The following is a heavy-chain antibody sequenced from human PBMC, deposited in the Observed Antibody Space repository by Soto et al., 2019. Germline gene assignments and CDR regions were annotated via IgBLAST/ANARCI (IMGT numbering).Heavy chain of an antibody. CDR2: IDYSGSI. Sequence: PSETLSLTCTVSGGSISSYYWSWIRQPPGKGLEWIGYIDYSGSIKYNPSLESRVTISVETSKNQFSLKLSSVTAADTAVYYCARVELNIAAAGGTRYNWFDPWGQGTLVTVSS. D-gene: IGHD6-13*01. V-gene: IGHV4-59*01. CDR3: ARVELNIAAAGGTRYNWFDP. CDR1: GGSISSYY. J-gene: IGHJ5*02.